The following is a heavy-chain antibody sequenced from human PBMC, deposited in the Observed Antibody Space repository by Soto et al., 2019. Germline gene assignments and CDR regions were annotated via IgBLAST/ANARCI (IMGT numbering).Heavy chain of an antibody. Sequence: SETLSLTCAVYGGSFSGYYWSWIRQPPGKGLEWIGEINHSGSTNYNPSLKSRVTISVDTSKNQFSLKLSSVTAADTAVYYCARQTRDILTCYYYGMDVWGQGTTVTVSS. CDR2: INHSGST. D-gene: IGHD3-9*01. CDR1: GGSFSGYY. J-gene: IGHJ6*02. CDR3: ARQTRDILTCYYYGMDV. V-gene: IGHV4-34*01.